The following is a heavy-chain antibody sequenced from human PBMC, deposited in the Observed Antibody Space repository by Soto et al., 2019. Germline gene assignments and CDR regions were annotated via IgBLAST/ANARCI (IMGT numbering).Heavy chain of an antibody. D-gene: IGHD3-16*01. V-gene: IGHV3-7*04. CDR2: INEDGSEK. J-gene: IGHJ4*02. Sequence: EVQLVESGGGLVQPGGSLRLSCAASGFSFTSYWMDWVCQAPGKGLEWVAMINEDGSEKYYVDSVKGRFTISRDNAKNSMSLETDSLRAADTAVYDCGTDYDAKGWGTYWGKGNLVSVSS. CDR1: GFSFTSYW. CDR3: GTDYDAKGWGTY.